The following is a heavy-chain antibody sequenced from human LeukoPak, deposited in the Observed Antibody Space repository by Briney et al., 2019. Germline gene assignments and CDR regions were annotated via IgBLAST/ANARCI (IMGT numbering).Heavy chain of an antibody. CDR1: VYTFTSYY. J-gene: IGHJ4*02. CDR2: INPSGGST. D-gene: IGHD3-22*01. V-gene: IGHV1-46*01. CDR3: ARGGYYDSSGYYAFDY. Sequence: GASVKVSCKASVYTFTSYYMHWVRHAPGQGLEWMGIINPSGGSTSYAQKFQGRVTMTRDTSTRTVYMELSSLRSEDTAVYYCARGGYYDSSGYYAFDYWGQGTLVTVSS.